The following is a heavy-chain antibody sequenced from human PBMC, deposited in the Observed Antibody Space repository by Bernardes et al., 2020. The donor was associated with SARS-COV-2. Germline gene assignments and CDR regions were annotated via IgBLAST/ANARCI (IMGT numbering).Heavy chain of an antibody. D-gene: IGHD3-3*01. CDR2: ISGSSSYK. Sequence: GGSLRLSCAASGFTFSSYSMNWVRQAPGKGLEWVSYISGSSSYKFYADSVKGRFTISRDNAKSSLFLQMNSLRAEDTAVYYCARDATPRITIFGVDHYGMDVWGQGTTVTVSS. V-gene: IGHV3-21*01. CDR3: ARDATPRITIFGVDHYGMDV. CDR1: GFTFSSYS. J-gene: IGHJ6*02.